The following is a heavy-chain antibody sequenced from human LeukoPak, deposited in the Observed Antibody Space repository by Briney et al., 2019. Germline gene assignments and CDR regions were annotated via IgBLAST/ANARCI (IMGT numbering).Heavy chain of an antibody. Sequence: GGSLRLSCAASGFTVSSNYMSWVRQAPGKGLEWVSVIYSGGSTYYADSVKGRFTISRDNSKNTLYLQMNSLRAEDTAVYYCARASGYSSSWSIFDYWGQGTLVTVSS. CDR3: ARASGYSSSWSIFDY. CDR2: IYSGGST. CDR1: GFTVSSNY. D-gene: IGHD6-13*01. J-gene: IGHJ4*02. V-gene: IGHV3-53*01.